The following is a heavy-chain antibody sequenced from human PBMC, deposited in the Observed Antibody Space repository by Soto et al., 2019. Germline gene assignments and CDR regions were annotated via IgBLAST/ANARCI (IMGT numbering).Heavy chain of an antibody. J-gene: IGHJ4*02. CDR1: GFTFSSYS. CDR3: ARSPTNKPLYFDY. Sequence: PGGSLRLSCAASGFTFSSYSMNWVRQAPGKGLEWVSYISSSSSTIYYADSVKGRFTISRDNAKNSLYLQMNSLRAEDTAVYYCARSPTNKPLYFDYWGQGTLVTVSS. V-gene: IGHV3-48*01. CDR2: ISSSSSTI. D-gene: IGHD1-1*01.